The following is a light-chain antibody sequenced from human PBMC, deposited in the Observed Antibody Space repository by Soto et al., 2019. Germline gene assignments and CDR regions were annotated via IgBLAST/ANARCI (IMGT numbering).Light chain of an antibody. CDR3: CSYAGSLTLL. J-gene: IGLJ2*01. V-gene: IGLV2-23*02. CDR2: EVT. Sequence: QSALTQPASVSASPGQSITISCTGTSSDVGNFYLVSWYQHHPGKAPKLLIYEVTKRPSGVSNRFSGSKSGNTASLTISGLQAEDEADYYCCSYAGSLTLLFGGGTKRTVL. CDR1: SSDVGNFYL.